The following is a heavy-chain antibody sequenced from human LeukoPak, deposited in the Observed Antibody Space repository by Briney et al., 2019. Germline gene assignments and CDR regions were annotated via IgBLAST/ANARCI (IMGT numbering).Heavy chain of an antibody. D-gene: IGHD6-19*01. CDR2: ISYDGSNK. V-gene: IGHV3-30-3*01. CDR3: AGYSSGWYSLFY. J-gene: IGHJ4*02. Sequence: GGSLRLSCAASGFTFSSYAMHWVRQAPGKGLEWVAVISYDGSNKYYADSVKGRFTISRDNSKNSLYLQMNSLRAEDTAVYYCAGYSSGWYSLFYWGQGTLATVSS. CDR1: GFTFSSYA.